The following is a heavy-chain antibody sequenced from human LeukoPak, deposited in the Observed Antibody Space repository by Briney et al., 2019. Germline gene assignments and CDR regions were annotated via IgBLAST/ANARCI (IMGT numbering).Heavy chain of an antibody. CDR2: IKQDGSEK. J-gene: IGHJ4*02. Sequence: GGSLRLSCAASGFTFSSYWMSWDRQAPGKGLEWVANIKQDGSEKYYVDSVKGRFTISRDNAKNSLYLQMNSLRAEDTAVYYCAREGDIVVVPAAMGDYWGQGTLVTVSS. CDR1: GFTFSSYW. V-gene: IGHV3-7*03. CDR3: AREGDIVVVPAAMGDY. D-gene: IGHD2-2*01.